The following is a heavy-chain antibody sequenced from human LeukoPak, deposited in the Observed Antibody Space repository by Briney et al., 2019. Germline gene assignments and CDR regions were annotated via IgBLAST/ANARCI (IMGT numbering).Heavy chain of an antibody. CDR3: ANGVYYYDSSGPDY. CDR1: GFTFSSYG. J-gene: IGHJ4*02. V-gene: IGHV3-30*18. D-gene: IGHD3-22*01. CDR2: ISYDGSNK. Sequence: PGGSLRLSCAASGFTFSSYGMHWVRQAPGKGLEWVAVISYDGSNKYYADSVKGRFTISRDNSKNTLYLQMNSLRAEGTAVYYCANGVYYYDSSGPDYWGQGTLVTVSS.